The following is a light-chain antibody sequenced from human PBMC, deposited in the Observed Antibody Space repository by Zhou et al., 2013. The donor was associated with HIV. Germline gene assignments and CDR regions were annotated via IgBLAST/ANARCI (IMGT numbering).Light chain of an antibody. V-gene: IGKV3-15*01. CDR3: QQYKYWPPIT. Sequence: EVVMTQSPATLSVSPGERATLSCGASQSVSSNLAWYQQKPGQAPRLLIYGASTRATDIPDRFSGSGSGTEFTLTINSLQSEDFGVYYCQQYKYWPPITFGQGTRL. CDR1: QSVSSN. J-gene: IGKJ5*01. CDR2: GAS.